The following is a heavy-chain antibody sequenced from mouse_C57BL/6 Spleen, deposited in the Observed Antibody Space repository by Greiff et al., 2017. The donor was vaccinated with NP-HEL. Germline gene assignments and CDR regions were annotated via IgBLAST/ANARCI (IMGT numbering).Heavy chain of an antibody. CDR1: GYTFTSYW. CDR3: ASTTIVTTVFDY. CDR2: IYPGSGST. Sequence: QVQLQQPGAELVKPGASVKMSCKASGYTFTSYWITWVKQRPGQGLEWIGDIYPGSGSTNYNEKFKSKATLTVDTSSSTAYMQLSSLTSEDSAVYYCASTTIVTTVFDYWGQGTTLTVSS. J-gene: IGHJ2*01. V-gene: IGHV1-55*01. D-gene: IGHD2-5*01.